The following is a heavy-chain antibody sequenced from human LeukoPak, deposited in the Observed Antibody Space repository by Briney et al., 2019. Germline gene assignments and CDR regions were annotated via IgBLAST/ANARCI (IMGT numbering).Heavy chain of an antibody. Sequence: GGSLRLSCAASGFTFDDYGMSWVRQAPGKGLEWVANIKQDGSDKYYADSVKGRFTISRDNAKNSLNLQMNSLRAEDTALYYCARNGIVGAGYYFDYWGQGTLVTVSS. CDR2: IKQDGSDK. J-gene: IGHJ4*02. D-gene: IGHD1-26*01. CDR1: GFTFDDYG. CDR3: ARNGIVGAGYYFDY. V-gene: IGHV3-7*01.